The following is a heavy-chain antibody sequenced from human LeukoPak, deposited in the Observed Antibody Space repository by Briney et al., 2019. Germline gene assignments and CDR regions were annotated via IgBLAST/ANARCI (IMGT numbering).Heavy chain of an antibody. J-gene: IGHJ4*02. CDR2: IIPIFGTA. Sequence: SVKVSCKASGGTFSSYAISWVRQAPGQGLEWMGGIIPIFGTANYARKFQGRVTITADKSTSTAYMELSSLRSEDTAVYYCARQTLSSGWYLDYWGQGTLVTVSS. D-gene: IGHD6-19*01. CDR3: ARQTLSSGWYLDY. CDR1: GGTFSSYA. V-gene: IGHV1-69*06.